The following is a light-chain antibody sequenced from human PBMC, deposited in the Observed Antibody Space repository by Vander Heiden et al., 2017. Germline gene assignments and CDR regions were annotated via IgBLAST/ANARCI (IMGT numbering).Light chain of an antibody. V-gene: IGKV3-20*01. CDR1: QSVSSSY. J-gene: IGKJ4*02. CDR2: GAS. Sequence: ALTPSPGTLSLSPGERATLSCRASQSVSSSYLAWYQQKPGQAPRLLIYGASSRATGIPDRFSGSGSGTDFTLTISRLEPEDFAVYYCQQYGSSPPLTFGGGTKVEIK. CDR3: QQYGSSPPLT.